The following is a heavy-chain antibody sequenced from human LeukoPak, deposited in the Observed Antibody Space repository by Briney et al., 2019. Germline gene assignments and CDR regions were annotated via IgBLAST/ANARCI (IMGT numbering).Heavy chain of an antibody. CDR1: GFTFSSYA. J-gene: IGHJ4*02. Sequence: GGSLRLSCAASGFTFSSYAMSWVRQAPGKGLEWVSAISGSGGSTYYADSVKGRFTISRDNSKNTLYLQMNSLRAGDTAVYYCAKRGYCSSTSCYVGTNDYWGQGTLVTVSS. V-gene: IGHV3-23*01. CDR3: AKRGYCSSTSCYVGTNDY. D-gene: IGHD2-2*01. CDR2: ISGSGGST.